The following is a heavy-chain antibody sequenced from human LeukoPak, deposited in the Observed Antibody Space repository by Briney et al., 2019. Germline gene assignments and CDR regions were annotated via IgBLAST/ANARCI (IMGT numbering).Heavy chain of an antibody. J-gene: IGHJ3*02. Sequence: PSETLSLTCTVSGGSISSSSYYWGWIRQPPGKGLEWIGSIYYSGSTYYNPSLKSRATISVDTSKNQFSLKLSSVTAADTAVYYCAREVHNGDYVRSDAFDIWGQGTMVTVSS. CDR3: AREVHNGDYVRSDAFDI. D-gene: IGHD4-17*01. V-gene: IGHV4-39*07. CDR1: GGSISSSSYY. CDR2: IYYSGST.